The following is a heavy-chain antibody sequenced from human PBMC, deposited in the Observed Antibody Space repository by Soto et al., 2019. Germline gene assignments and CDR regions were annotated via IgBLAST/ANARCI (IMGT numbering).Heavy chain of an antibody. CDR2: IIPRFGTT. CDR1: GGTLRRYA. CDR3: GGLDISDNDEKIYFYPVDA. V-gene: IGHV1-69*01. D-gene: IGHD5-12*01. Sequence: QVQLVQSGAEVKKPGSSVKVSCKASGGTLRRYAISWVRQAPGRGLEWMGGIIPRFGTTSYAQTEKFQGRHTKMGDGHLITASMEWSTLKLKKTPVFFCGGLDISDNDEKIYFYPVDAGAQGT. J-gene: IGHJ6*02.